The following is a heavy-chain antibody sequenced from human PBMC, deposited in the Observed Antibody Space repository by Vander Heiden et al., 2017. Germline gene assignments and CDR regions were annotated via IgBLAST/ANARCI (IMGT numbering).Heavy chain of an antibody. CDR1: ADTFNIFY. CDR3: VRDREAFDY. D-gene: IGHD3-10*01. Sequence: QVQLVQSGAEVKKPGASVKLSCKSSADTFNIFYMHWVRQAPGQGLEWMGVILPGDGSTTYAQAFQGRVTMTRDTSTRTIYMELSRLTSDDTAVYYCVRDREAFDYWGQGTLVAVSS. CDR2: ILPGDGST. V-gene: IGHV1-46*02. J-gene: IGHJ4*02.